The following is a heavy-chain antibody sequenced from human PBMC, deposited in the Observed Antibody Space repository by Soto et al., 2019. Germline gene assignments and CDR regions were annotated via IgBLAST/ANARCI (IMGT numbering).Heavy chain of an antibody. Sequence: GGSLRLSCAASGLTFRSFTMNWVRQAPGKGLEGVSTISSNSAYIYYTDALRGRFTISRDNAKNSLHLQMNSLRAEDTAVYYCTRDASRDSSARGWFDPWGPGTLVTVSS. J-gene: IGHJ5*02. CDR2: ISSNSAYI. CDR3: TRDASRDSSARGWFDP. D-gene: IGHD6-13*01. V-gene: IGHV3-21*01. CDR1: GLTFRSFT.